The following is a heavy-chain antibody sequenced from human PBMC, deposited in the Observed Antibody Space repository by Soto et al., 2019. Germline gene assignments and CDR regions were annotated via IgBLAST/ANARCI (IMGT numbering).Heavy chain of an antibody. V-gene: IGHV3-33*08. CDR2: IWYDGSNK. D-gene: IGHD6-13*01. J-gene: IGHJ6*02. CDR3: ARDGQQLTPYALDV. CDR1: GFTLRLRA. Sequence: QVQLVESGGGVIQPGRSLRLSCAASGFTLRLRAMHWVRQAPGKGLEWVAQIWYDGSNKYYTDSVKGRFTVSRDDFKNTVFLQMDSLRAEDTAVYYCARDGQQLTPYALDVWGQGTTVIVSS.